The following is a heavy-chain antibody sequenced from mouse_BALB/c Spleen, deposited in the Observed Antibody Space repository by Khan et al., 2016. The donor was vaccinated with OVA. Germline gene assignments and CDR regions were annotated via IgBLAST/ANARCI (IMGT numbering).Heavy chain of an antibody. CDR3: ARSNSYWYFDV. D-gene: IGHD4-1*02. V-gene: IGHV9-3-1*01. J-gene: IGHJ1*01. CDR1: GYTFTNYG. Sequence: QIQLVQSGPELKKPGETVKISCKASGYTFTNYGMNWVKQAPGKGLKWMGWINTYSGEPTYADDFKGRSAFSLETSVSTAYLQIKNLKNEDTATYFCARSNSYWYFDVWGAGTTVTVSS. CDR2: INTYSGEP.